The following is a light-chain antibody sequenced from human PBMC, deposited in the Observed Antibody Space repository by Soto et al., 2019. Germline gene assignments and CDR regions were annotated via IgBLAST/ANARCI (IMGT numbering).Light chain of an antibody. CDR3: QHFNSYPLT. CDR1: QGISSY. CDR2: AAS. J-gene: IGKJ4*01. Sequence: DIQLTQSPSFLSASVGDIVTITCRASQGISSYLAWYQQKPGKAPNLLIYAASTLQRGVPSRFTGSGSGTEFTLTISSLQPEDFATYYCQHFNSYPLTFGGGTKVEIK. V-gene: IGKV1-9*01.